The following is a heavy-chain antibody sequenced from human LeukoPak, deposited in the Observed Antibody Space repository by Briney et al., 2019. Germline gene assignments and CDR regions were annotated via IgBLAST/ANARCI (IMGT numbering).Heavy chain of an antibody. J-gene: IGHJ4*02. CDR1: GYTFTDYY. CDR3: ANSGYSYGRTFDY. CDR2: VDPEDGET. V-gene: IGHV1-69-2*01. D-gene: IGHD5-18*01. Sequence: ASVKISCKXSGYTFTDYYMHWVQQAPGKGLEWMGLVDPEDGETIYTEKFQGRVTITADTSTDTAYMELSSLRSEDTAVYYCANSGYSYGRTFDYWGQGTLVTVSS.